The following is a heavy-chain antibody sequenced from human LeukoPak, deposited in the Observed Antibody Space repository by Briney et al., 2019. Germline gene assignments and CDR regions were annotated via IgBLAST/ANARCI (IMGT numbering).Heavy chain of an antibody. J-gene: IGHJ6*02. D-gene: IGHD3-10*01. Sequence: GGSLRLSCAASGFTLSDYSMNWVRQAPGKGLEWVSSISSSSSYIYYADSVKGRFTISRDNAKNSLYLQMNSLRAEDTAVYYCARDQYGSGSYYNEGYYYCGMDVWGQGTTVTVSS. V-gene: IGHV3-21*01. CDR2: ISSSSSYI. CDR1: GFTLSDYS. CDR3: ARDQYGSGSYYNEGYYYCGMDV.